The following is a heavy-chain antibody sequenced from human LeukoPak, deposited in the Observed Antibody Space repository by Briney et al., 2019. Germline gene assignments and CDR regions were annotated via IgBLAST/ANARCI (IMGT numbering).Heavy chain of an antibody. J-gene: IGHJ4*02. D-gene: IGHD2-21*01. CDR3: ARDLGDDFDH. Sequence: SETLPLTCTVSGGSINDYYWSWLRQPPGKGLEWIGYISYSGRTNYSPSLKSRVNMSVDTSKNQFSLNLTSVTTADTAVYYCARDLGDDFDHWGQRTLVSVSS. V-gene: IGHV4-59*01. CDR2: ISYSGRT. CDR1: GGSINDYY.